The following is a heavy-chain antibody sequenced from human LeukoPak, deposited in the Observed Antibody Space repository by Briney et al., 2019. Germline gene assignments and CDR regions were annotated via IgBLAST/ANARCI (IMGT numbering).Heavy chain of an antibody. D-gene: IGHD3-3*01. V-gene: IGHV1-2*02. CDR3: ASDPQIFWSGY. J-gene: IGHJ4*02. CDR2: INPNSGGT. CDR1: GYTFTDYY. Sequence: ASVKISCKVSGYTFTDYYMHWVQQAPGQGLEWMGWINPNSGGTNYAQKFQGRVTMTRDTSISTAYMELSRLRSDDTAVYYCASDPQIFWSGYWGQGTLVTVSS.